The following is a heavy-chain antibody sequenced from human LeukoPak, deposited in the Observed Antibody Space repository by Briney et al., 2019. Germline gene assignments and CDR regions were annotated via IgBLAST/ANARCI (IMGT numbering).Heavy chain of an antibody. J-gene: IGHJ4*02. V-gene: IGHV4-39*01. D-gene: IGHD6-19*01. Sequence: PSETLSLTCTVSGGSISRSAYYGGWIRQPPGKGLEWVVGIYYTGSTYYNPSLKSRVTISIDTSKNQFSLKMSSVTAADTAVYYCARLFTSGYYVAYWGQGTLVTVSS. CDR3: ARLFTSGYYVAY. CDR2: IYYTGST. CDR1: GGSISRSAYY.